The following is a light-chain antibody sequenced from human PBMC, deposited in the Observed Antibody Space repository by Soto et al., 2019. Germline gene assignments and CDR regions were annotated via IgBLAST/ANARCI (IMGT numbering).Light chain of an antibody. V-gene: IGKV1-39*01. CDR3: QQCYSSPRT. CDR2: AAS. CDR1: QSISTY. J-gene: IGKJ1*01. Sequence: DIQMTQSPSTLSAGVGDRVTITCRASQSISTYINWYQQKAGKAPTLLIYAASSLQSGVPSRFSGGGYGTDFTHTINTLQPEDFATYFCQQCYSSPRTFGQGTQVEIK.